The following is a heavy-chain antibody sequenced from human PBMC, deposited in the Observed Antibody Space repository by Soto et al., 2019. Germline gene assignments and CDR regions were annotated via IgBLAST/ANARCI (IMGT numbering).Heavy chain of an antibody. CDR1: GFPVSSYD. CDR3: ASSLSDWYFDL. Sequence: GGSLRLSCAASGFPVSSYDMHWVRQATGKGLEWVSAIGTAGDTYYPGSVKGRFTISRENAKNSLYLQMNSLRAGDTAVYYCASSLSDWYFDLWGRGTLVTVSS. V-gene: IGHV3-13*01. CDR2: IGTAGDT. J-gene: IGHJ2*01.